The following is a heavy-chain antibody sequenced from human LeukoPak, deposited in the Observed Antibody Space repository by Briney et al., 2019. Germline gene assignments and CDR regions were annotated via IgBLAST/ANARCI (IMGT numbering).Heavy chain of an antibody. J-gene: IGHJ3*02. CDR3: ARAKTSDAFDI. CDR1: GYTFTRYY. V-gene: IGHV1-2*02. CDR2: IKPNSGGT. Sequence: ASVKVSCKASGYTFTRYYMHWVRQAPGQRLEWMGWIKPNSGGTNYAQKFQVRVTMTRDTSISTAYMELSRLRSDDTAVYYCARAKTSDAFDIWGQGRMVTVSS.